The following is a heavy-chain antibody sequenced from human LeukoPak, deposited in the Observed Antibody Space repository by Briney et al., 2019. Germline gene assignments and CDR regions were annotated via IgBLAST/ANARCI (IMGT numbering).Heavy chain of an antibody. V-gene: IGHV3-53*01. CDR2: IYSGGST. J-gene: IGHJ5*02. CDR1: GFTFSSYW. Sequence: GGSLRLSCAASGFTFSSYWMSWVRQAPGKGLEWVSVIYSGGSTYYADSVKGRFTISRDNSKNTLYLQMNSLRAEDTAVYYCASRPSYSSSSDHWGQGTLVTVSS. D-gene: IGHD6-6*01. CDR3: ASRPSYSSSSDH.